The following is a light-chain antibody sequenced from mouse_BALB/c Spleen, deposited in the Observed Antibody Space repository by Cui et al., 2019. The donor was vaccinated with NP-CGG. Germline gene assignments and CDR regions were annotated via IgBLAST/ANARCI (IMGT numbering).Light chain of an antibody. CDR3: ALWYSNHWV. J-gene: IGLJ1*01. Sequence: QAVVTQESAPTTSPGETVTLTCRSSTGAVTTSNYANWVQEKPEHLFTGLIGGTKNRVSGVPARFSGSLIGDKAALTITWAQTEDEAIYFCALWYSNHWVFGGGTKLTVL. CDR2: GTK. V-gene: IGLV1*01. CDR1: TGAVTTSNY.